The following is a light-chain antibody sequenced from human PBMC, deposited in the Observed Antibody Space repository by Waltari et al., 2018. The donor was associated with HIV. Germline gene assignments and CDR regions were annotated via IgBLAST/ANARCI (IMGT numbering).Light chain of an antibody. CDR3: QQYNTYSRT. Sequence: DIQMTPSSSTLSASVGDRVTITCRASQTISNWLAWYQQKSGKAPKLLIYKASSLESGVPSRFSGGGSGTEFTLTISSLQPEDFATYYCQQYNTYSRTFGQGTKVEIK. CDR2: KAS. V-gene: IGKV1-5*03. CDR1: QTISNW. J-gene: IGKJ1*01.